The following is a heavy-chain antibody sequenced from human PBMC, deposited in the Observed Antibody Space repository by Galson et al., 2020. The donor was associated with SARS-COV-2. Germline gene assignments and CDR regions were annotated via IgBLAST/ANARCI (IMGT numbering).Heavy chain of an antibody. J-gene: IGHJ4*02. D-gene: IGHD4-17*01. CDR1: GFTVSSNY. V-gene: IGHV3-66*01. CDR3: ARDYGDQYFDY. Sequence: AGGSLRLSCAASGFTVSSNYMSWVRQAPGKGLEWVSVIYSGGSTYYADSVKGRFTISRDNSKNTLYLQMNSLRAEDTAVYYCARDYGDQYFDYWGQGTLVTVSS. CDR2: IYSGGST.